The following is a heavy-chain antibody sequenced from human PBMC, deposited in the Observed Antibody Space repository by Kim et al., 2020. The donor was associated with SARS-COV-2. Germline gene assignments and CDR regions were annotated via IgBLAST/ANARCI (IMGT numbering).Heavy chain of an antibody. CDR1: GGSFNDFY. CDR3: ARPPDLGY. J-gene: IGHJ4*02. V-gene: IGHV4-34*01. D-gene: IGHD2-21*01. Sequence: SETLSLTCAVYGGSFNDFYLTWIRQPPGKGLEWIGEINHNARITNYNPSLKGRVTISLDTSKKQFFLRLSSVTAADTAVYYCARPPDLGYWGQGTLVTVSS. CDR2: INHNARIT.